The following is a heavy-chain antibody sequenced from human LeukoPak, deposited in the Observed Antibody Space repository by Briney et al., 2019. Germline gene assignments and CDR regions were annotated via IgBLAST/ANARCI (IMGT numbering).Heavy chain of an antibody. V-gene: IGHV3-21*04. CDR3: ARSDFDWSHFDY. J-gene: IGHJ4*02. CDR1: GFTFSSYS. D-gene: IGHD3-9*01. CDR2: ISSSSSYI. Sequence: GGSLRLSCAASGFTFSSYSMNWVRQAPGKGLEWVSSISSSSSYIYYADSVKGRFTISRDNAKNSLYLQMNSLRAEDTAVYYCARSDFDWSHFDYWGQGTLVTVSS.